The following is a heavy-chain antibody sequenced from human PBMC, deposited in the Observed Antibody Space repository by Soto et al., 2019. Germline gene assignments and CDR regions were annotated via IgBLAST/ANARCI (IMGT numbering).Heavy chain of an antibody. D-gene: IGHD4-4*01. Sequence: TGGSLRLSCAASGFTFSSYAMYWVRQAPGKGLEWVSVISGSGGSTYYADSVKGRFTISRDNSKSTLYLQMNSLRAEDTAVYYCAKDESRRNRRYFDLWGRGTLVTVSS. V-gene: IGHV3-23*01. CDR3: AKDESRRNRRYFDL. CDR2: ISGSGGST. CDR1: GFTFSSYA. J-gene: IGHJ2*01.